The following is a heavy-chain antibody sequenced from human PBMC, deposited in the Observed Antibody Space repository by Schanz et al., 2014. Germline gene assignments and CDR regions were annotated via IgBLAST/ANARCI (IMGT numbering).Heavy chain of an antibody. Sequence: QVQLVQSAPEVKKPGASVKVSCKASGYSFTTYGLNWVRQAPGQGPEWMGWISAFDDKTDYAQNFQGRLIMTTDTSTPSVYMELRGLRADDTAVYYCARETTIMTGGAFDVWGQGTMVTVSS. CDR3: ARETTIMTGGAFDV. J-gene: IGHJ3*01. V-gene: IGHV1-18*01. D-gene: IGHD3-9*01. CDR2: ISAFDDKT. CDR1: GYSFTTYG.